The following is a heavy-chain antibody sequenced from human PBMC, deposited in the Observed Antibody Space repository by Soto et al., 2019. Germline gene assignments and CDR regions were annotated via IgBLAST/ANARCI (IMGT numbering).Heavy chain of an antibody. D-gene: IGHD5-18*01. CDR2: IKSKTDGGTT. J-gene: IGHJ4*02. Sequence: EVQLVESGGGLVKPGGSLRLSCAASGFTFSNAWMSWVRQAPGKGLEWVGRIKSKTDGGTTDYAAPVKGRFTISRDDSKNTLYLQMNSLTTEHTALYYCTTVDVDTEPGDYWGQGTLVTVAS. CDR3: TTVDVDTEPGDY. CDR1: GFTFSNAW. V-gene: IGHV3-15*01.